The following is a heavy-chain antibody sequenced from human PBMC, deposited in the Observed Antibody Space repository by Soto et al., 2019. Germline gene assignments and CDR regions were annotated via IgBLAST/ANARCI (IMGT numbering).Heavy chain of an antibody. Sequence: QITLKESGPTLVKPTQTLTLTCTFSGFSLTATGVGVGWIRQPPGKALQWLALIYWDHDERYNPSLRSRLAITKDTSRNQVVLTMPNMDHVDTGTYYCAHRGWFDGGDPNWFDPWGQGALVTVSS. CDR3: AHRGWFDGGDPNWFDP. CDR1: GFSLTATGVG. J-gene: IGHJ5*02. CDR2: IYWDHDE. V-gene: IGHV2-5*02. D-gene: IGHD2-21*01.